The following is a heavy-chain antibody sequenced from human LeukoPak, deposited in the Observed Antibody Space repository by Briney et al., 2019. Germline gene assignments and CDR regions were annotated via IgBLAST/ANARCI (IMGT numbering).Heavy chain of an antibody. CDR2: ISYDGSNK. D-gene: IGHD6-6*01. Sequence: PGRSLRLSCAASGFTFSSYAMHWVRQAPGKGLEWVAVISYDGSNKYYADSVKGRFTISRDNSKNTLYLQMNSLRAEDTAVYYCARDLEYSSSLCSYWGQGTLVTVSS. J-gene: IGHJ4*02. CDR1: GFTFSSYA. CDR3: ARDLEYSSSLCSY. V-gene: IGHV3-30-3*01.